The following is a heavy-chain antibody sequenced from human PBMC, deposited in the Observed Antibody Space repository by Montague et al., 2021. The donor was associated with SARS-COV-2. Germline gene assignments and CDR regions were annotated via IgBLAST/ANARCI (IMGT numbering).Heavy chain of an antibody. CDR2: INNSGNT. V-gene: IGHV4-34*01. D-gene: IGHD3-3*01. CDR1: GGSLSGYY. CDR3: ARGADYDFWSGYLRYKWFDP. J-gene: IGHJ5*02. Sequence: SETLSLTCAVSGGSLSGYYWAWICKTPGKGLERNGKINNSGNTNSNSTPKRRLTTSVDTSKKQISLNLSSVTTADTAVYYCARGADYDFWSGYLRYKWFDPWGLGTPVTVSS.